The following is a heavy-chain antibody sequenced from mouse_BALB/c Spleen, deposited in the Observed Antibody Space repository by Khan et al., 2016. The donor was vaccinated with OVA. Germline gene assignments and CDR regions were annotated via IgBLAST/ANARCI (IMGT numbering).Heavy chain of an antibody. CDR3: ARAGYGSFAY. J-gene: IGHJ3*01. D-gene: IGHD2-2*01. CDR1: GYTFTSYY. CDR2: IYPGNVSP. Sequence: QVQLQQSGPELVKPGASVRISCKASGYTFTSYYIHWVKQRPGQGLEWIGRIYPGNVSPKYNERFKGKATLTADKSSSTAYMQLSSLTSEDSAVYCCARAGYGSFAYWGQGTLVTVSA. V-gene: IGHV1S56*01.